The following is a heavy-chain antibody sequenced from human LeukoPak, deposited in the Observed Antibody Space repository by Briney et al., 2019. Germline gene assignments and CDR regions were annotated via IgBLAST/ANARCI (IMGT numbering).Heavy chain of an antibody. D-gene: IGHD1-1*01. CDR1: GFTFSTYW. Sequence: GGSLRLSCAASGFTFSTYWMHWVRQAPGKGLVWVTRISADGSYTLYADSVKGRFTISRDNAKNTLYLQMNSLRAEDTAVYYCATANSGPDIWGQGTTVTVSS. CDR2: ISADGSYT. J-gene: IGHJ3*02. CDR3: ATANSGPDI. V-gene: IGHV3-74*01.